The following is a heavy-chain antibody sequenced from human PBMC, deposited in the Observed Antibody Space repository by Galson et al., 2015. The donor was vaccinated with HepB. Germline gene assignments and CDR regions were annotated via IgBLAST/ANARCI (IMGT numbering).Heavy chain of an antibody. D-gene: IGHD2-21*02. V-gene: IGHV3-30*18. CDR3: GKDRGGYGDLILDY. CDR2: ISYDGRDK. CDR1: GFTFSTYG. J-gene: IGHJ4*02. Sequence: SLRLSCAASGFTFSTYGIHWVRQAPGKGLEWVAVISYDGRDKYYADSVKGRFTISRDNSKNTLFLQMNSLRAEDTAVYYCGKDRGGYGDLILDYWGQGTLVTVFS.